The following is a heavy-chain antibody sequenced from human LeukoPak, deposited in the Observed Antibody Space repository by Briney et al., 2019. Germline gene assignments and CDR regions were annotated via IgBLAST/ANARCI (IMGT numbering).Heavy chain of an antibody. CDR2: IYYTGST. J-gene: IGHJ4*02. Sequence: PSETLSLTCTISGGSISGSGYYWVWFRQPPEKGLEWIATIYYTGSTYYNPSLKSRVTISVDTSKNQFSLRLSSVTAADTAMYYCARPRSPGDFDYWGQGTLVTVSS. CDR1: GGSISGSGYY. CDR3: ARPRSPGDFDY. D-gene: IGHD1-26*01. V-gene: IGHV4-39*07.